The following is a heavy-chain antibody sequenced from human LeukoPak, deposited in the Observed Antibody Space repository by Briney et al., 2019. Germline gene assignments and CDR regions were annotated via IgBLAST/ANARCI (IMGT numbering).Heavy chain of an antibody. Sequence: ASVKVSCKASGYTFTGYYMHWVRQAPGQGLEWMGWINPNSGGTNYAQKFQGRATMTRDTSISTAYMELSRLRSDDTAVYYCARDPYSSGWYEDCWGQGTLVTVSS. CDR2: INPNSGGT. D-gene: IGHD6-19*01. V-gene: IGHV1-2*02. CDR3: ARDPYSSGWYEDC. J-gene: IGHJ4*02. CDR1: GYTFTGYY.